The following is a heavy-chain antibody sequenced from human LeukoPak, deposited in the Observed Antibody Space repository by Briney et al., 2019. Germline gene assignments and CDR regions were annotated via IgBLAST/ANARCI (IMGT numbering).Heavy chain of an antibody. J-gene: IGHJ4*02. CDR2: VNHSGST. Sequence: SETLSLTCAVYGGSFSGYYWSWIRQPPGKGLEWIGEVNHSGSTNYNPSLKSRVTISVDTSKNQFSLKLSSVTAADTAVYYCARGNALNYWGQGTLVTVSS. V-gene: IGHV4-34*01. CDR3: ARGNALNY. CDR1: GGSFSGYY. D-gene: IGHD2-8*01.